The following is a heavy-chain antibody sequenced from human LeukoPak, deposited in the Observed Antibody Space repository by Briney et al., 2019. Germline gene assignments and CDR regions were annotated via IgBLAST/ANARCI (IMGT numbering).Heavy chain of an antibody. Sequence: SETLSLTCTVSGGSISSGDYYWSWIRQPPGKGLEWIGYIYYSGSSFHNPSLKSRLTISVDTSKNHFSLNLSSVTAADTAVYYCARRNDPYYFDYWGQGTLVTVSS. CDR1: GGSISSGDYY. J-gene: IGHJ4*02. D-gene: IGHD3-16*01. CDR3: ARRNDPYYFDY. V-gene: IGHV4-30-4*08. CDR2: IYYSGSS.